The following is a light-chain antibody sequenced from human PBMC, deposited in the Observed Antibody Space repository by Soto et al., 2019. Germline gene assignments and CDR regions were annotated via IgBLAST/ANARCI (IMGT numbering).Light chain of an antibody. Sequence: QSVLTQPPSASGTPGQRVNISCSGSNSNIGRNTVSWYQQVPGTAPKSLIYSNDQRPSGVPDRISGSRSGTSASLAISGLQSGDEAEYYCAAWDDTLGARVFGGGTKVTVL. J-gene: IGLJ2*01. CDR1: NSNIGRNT. V-gene: IGLV1-44*01. CDR3: AAWDDTLGARV. CDR2: SND.